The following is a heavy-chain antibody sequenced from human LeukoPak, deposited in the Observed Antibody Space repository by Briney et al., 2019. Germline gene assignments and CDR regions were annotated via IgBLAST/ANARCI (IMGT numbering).Heavy chain of an antibody. Sequence: GGSLRLSCAASGFTFSSYAMTWVRQAPGKGLEWVSTVSGGGGSTYYADSVKGRFTISRDNARNSLYLQMNSLRAEDTAMYYCARDATPTQLWFRGSFDYWGLGALVTVAS. J-gene: IGHJ4*02. V-gene: IGHV3-23*01. CDR2: VSGGGGST. CDR1: GFTFSSYA. D-gene: IGHD5-18*01. CDR3: ARDATPTQLWFRGSFDY.